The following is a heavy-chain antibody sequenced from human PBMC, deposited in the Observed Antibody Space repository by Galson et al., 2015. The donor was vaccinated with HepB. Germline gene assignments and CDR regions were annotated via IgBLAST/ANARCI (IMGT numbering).Heavy chain of an antibody. D-gene: IGHD2/OR15-2a*01. CDR1: GFTFSSNT. CDR3: AKHLQAQYFFHGMDV. V-gene: IGHV3-48*01. J-gene: IGHJ6*02. CDR2: ISTNGATI. Sequence: SLRLFCAASGFTFSSNTMNWVRQTPGKGLQWLSYISTNGATIHYADSVKGQVTISVDKSISTAYLQWRSLKASDTAMYYCAKHLQAQYFFHGMDVWGQGTTVTVSS.